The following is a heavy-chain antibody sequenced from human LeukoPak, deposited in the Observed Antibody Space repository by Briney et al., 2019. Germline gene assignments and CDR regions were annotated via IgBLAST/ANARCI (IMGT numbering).Heavy chain of an antibody. Sequence: ASVKVSCKASGYTFTSYAMHWVRQAPGQRLEWMGWINAGNGNTKYSQEFQGRVTITRDTSASTAYMELSSLRSEDMAVYYCARDTSGSYPTLLEYWGQGTLVTVSS. CDR1: GYTFTSYA. J-gene: IGHJ4*02. D-gene: IGHD1-26*01. CDR2: INAGNGNT. V-gene: IGHV1-3*03. CDR3: ARDTSGSYPTLLEY.